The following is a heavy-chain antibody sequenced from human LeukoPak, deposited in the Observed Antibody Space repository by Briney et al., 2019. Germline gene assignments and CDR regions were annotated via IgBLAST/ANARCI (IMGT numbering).Heavy chain of an antibody. CDR3: ARDPYTYYDILTGYYPFDY. J-gene: IGHJ4*02. CDR1: GFTFSNYG. CDR2: VSNSGTTT. Sequence: PGRSLRLSCAASGFTFSNYGIHWVRQAPGKGLEWVTVVSNSGTTTYYADSVKGRFTISRDNSKNTLYLQMNSLRAEDTAVYYYARDPYTYYDILTGYYPFDYWGQGTLVTVSS. V-gene: IGHV3-30*03. D-gene: IGHD3-9*01.